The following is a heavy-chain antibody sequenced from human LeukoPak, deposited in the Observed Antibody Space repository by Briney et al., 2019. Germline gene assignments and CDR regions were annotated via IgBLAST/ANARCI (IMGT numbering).Heavy chain of an antibody. V-gene: IGHV1-2*02. J-gene: IGHJ5*02. CDR2: INPNSGGT. Sequence: GASVKVSCKASGYTFTGYYMHWVRQAPGQGLEWMGWINPNSGGTNYAQKFQGRVTMTRDTSISTAYMELSRLRSDDTAVYYCARYSSSWYGVSPSASWGQGTLVTVSS. CDR3: ARYSSSWYGVSPSAS. CDR1: GYTFTGYY. D-gene: IGHD6-13*01.